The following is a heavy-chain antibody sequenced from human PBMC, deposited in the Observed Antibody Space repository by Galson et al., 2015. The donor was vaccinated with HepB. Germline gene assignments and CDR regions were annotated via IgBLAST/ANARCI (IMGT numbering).Heavy chain of an antibody. CDR3: ARGPGGATYEAFDL. CDR2: IYTSGSS. Sequence: IRQPAGKGLEWIGRIYTSGSSDYNPSLKSRVTMSVDTSNNQFSLKLSSVTAADTAVYYCARGPGGATYEAFDLWGQGTMVTVSS. D-gene: IGHD2-21*01. J-gene: IGHJ3*01. V-gene: IGHV4-4*07.